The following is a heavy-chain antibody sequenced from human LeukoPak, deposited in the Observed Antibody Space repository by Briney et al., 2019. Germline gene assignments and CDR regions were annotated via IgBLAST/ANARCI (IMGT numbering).Heavy chain of an antibody. CDR2: IKQDGSEK. CDR1: GFTFSSYW. CDR3: AKDSRTYYYGSGSFSLPKGPLGYFDY. V-gene: IGHV3-7*01. Sequence: GGSLRLSCAASGFTFSSYWMSWVRQAPGKGLEWVANIKQDGSEKYYVDSVKGRFTISRDNSKNTLYLQMNSLRAEDTALYYCAKDSRTYYYGSGSFSLPKGPLGYFDYWGQGTLVTVSS. D-gene: IGHD3-10*01. J-gene: IGHJ4*02.